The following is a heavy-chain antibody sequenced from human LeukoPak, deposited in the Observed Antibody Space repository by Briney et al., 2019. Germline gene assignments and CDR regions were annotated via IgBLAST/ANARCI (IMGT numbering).Heavy chain of an antibody. Sequence: HWETLAPTFSVHCGPFSDYYWRWIRQPPGKGLEWSGYIYYSGSTNYNPSLKSRVTISVDTSKNQFSLKLGSVTAADTAVYYCAGSAWGHYVLRYFDWPPNWFDPWGQGTLVTVSS. CDR1: CGPFSDYY. CDR2: IYYSGST. D-gene: IGHD3-9*01. V-gene: IGHV4-59*01. CDR3: AGSAWGHYVLRYFDWPPNWFDP. J-gene: IGHJ5*02.